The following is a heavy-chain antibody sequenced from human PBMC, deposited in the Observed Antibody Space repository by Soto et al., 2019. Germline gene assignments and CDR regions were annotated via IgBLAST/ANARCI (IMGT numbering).Heavy chain of an antibody. CDR3: ARELAVADSYYYYYYGMDV. CDR2: INHSGST. J-gene: IGHJ6*02. V-gene: IGHV4-34*01. CDR1: GGSFSGYY. D-gene: IGHD6-19*01. Sequence: SETLSLTCAVYGGSFSGYYWTWIRQPPGTGLEWIGEINHSGSTNYNPSLKSRVTISVDTSKNQFSLKLTSVTAADTAVYYCARELAVADSYYYYYYGMDVWGQGTTVTVS.